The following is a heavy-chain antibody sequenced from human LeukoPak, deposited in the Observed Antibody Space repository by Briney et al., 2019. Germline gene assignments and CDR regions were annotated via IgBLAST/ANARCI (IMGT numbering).Heavy chain of an antibody. CDR2: IYYSGST. Sequence: PSETLSLTCTVSGGSISSSSYYWGWIRQPPGKGLEWIGSIYYSGSTYYNPSLKSRVTISVDTSKNQFSLKLSSVTAADTAVYYCARVDTAMVSIPDYFDYWGQGTLVTVPS. CDR1: GGSISSSSYY. D-gene: IGHD5-18*01. J-gene: IGHJ4*02. CDR3: ARVDTAMVSIPDYFDY. V-gene: IGHV4-39*07.